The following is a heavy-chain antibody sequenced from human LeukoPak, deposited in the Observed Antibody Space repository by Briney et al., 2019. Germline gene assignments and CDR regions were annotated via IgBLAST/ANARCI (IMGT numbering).Heavy chain of an antibody. J-gene: IGHJ4*02. V-gene: IGHV3-74*01. CDR3: ARDREGLGDY. CDR1: GFTFSSYW. Sequence: GGSLRLSCAASGFTFSSYWMHWVRQAPGKGLVWVSHINSDGSSTTYADSVEGRFTISRDNAKDTLYLQMNSLRAEDTAVYYRARDREGLGDYWGQGTLVTVSS. CDR2: INSDGSST. D-gene: IGHD1-26*01.